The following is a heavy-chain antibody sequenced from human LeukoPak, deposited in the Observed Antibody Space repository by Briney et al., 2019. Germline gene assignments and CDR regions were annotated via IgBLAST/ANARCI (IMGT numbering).Heavy chain of an antibody. V-gene: IGHV3-30*04. CDR1: GFTFRSFA. J-gene: IGHJ5*02. CDR2: ISYDGNIE. CDR3: ARGGSILRGVSSWFDP. Sequence: PGGSLRLSCEASGFTFRSFAMNWVRQAPGKGLESVALISYDGNIEYYADSVKGRFTISRDNSNNTLFLQMSSLRAEDTAVYYCARGGSILRGVSSWFDPWGQGTLVIVSS. D-gene: IGHD3-10*01.